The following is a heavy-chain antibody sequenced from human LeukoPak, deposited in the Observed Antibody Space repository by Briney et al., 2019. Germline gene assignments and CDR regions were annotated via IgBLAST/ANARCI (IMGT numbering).Heavy chain of an antibody. CDR1: GYTFTSYD. V-gene: IGHV1-8*01. CDR3: ARAALAAFGTDNWFDP. CDR2: MNPNSGNT. Sequence: GASVKVSCKASGYTFTSYDINWVRQATGQGLEWMGWMNPNSGNTGYAQKFQGRVTMTRNTSISTAYMELSSLRSEDTAVYYCARAALAAFGTDNWFDPWGQGTLVTVSS. J-gene: IGHJ5*02. D-gene: IGHD6-6*01.